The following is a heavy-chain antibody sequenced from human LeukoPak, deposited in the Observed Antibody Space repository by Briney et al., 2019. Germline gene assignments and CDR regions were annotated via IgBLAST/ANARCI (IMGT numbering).Heavy chain of an antibody. D-gene: IGHD1-7*01. CDR2: NSASNGNT. Sequence: ASVKVSCKASGYTFTRYGISWVRQAPGQGLQWLGWNSASNGNTNYAQKFRDRVTMSTDTSTGTAYLDVRSLTSDDTAVYYCARDHSNWNYAPDFWGQGTLVIVSS. V-gene: IGHV1-18*01. J-gene: IGHJ4*02. CDR3: ARDHSNWNYAPDF. CDR1: GYTFTRYG.